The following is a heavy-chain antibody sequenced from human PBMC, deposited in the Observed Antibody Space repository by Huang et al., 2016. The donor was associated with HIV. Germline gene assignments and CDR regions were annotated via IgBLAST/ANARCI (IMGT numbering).Heavy chain of an antibody. CDR3: ARDPFIKAFDI. Sequence: EVQLVESGGGLVQPGGSLRLSCAASDFDFSSYWMMWIRQVQGKGLEWVASIREDSGQKDYLDSVKGRFIISRDNPKKSLYLQMNNLRAEDAAVYYCARDPFIKAFDIWGQGTLVTVSS. V-gene: IGHV3-7*01. CDR2: IREDSGQK. CDR1: DFDFSSYW. J-gene: IGHJ3*02.